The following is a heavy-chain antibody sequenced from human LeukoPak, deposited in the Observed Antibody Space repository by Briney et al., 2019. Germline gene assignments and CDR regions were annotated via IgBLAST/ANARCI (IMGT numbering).Heavy chain of an antibody. CDR3: ARHLSYYGAEAFDP. CDR1: GYSFTSYW. J-gene: IGHJ5*02. D-gene: IGHD3-3*01. Sequence: GESLEISCKGSGYSFTSYWIGWVRQVPGKGLEWMGIIYPGDSDSRCSPSFQGQVTISADKSISTAYLQWSSLKASDTAMYYCARHLSYYGAEAFDPWGQGTLVTVSS. V-gene: IGHV5-51*01. CDR2: IYPGDSDS.